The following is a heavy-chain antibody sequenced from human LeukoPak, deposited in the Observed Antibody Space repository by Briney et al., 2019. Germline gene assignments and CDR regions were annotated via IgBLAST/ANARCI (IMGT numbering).Heavy chain of an antibody. CDR2: ISYDGSNK. Sequence: GGSLRLSCAASGFTFSSYAMHWVRQAPGKGLEWVAVISYDGSNKYYADSVKGRFTISRDNSKNTLYLQMNSLRAEDTAVYYCARIPGIAAAGISDYWGQGTLVTVSS. CDR3: ARIPGIAAAGISDY. J-gene: IGHJ4*02. D-gene: IGHD6-13*01. CDR1: GFTFSSYA. V-gene: IGHV3-30-3*01.